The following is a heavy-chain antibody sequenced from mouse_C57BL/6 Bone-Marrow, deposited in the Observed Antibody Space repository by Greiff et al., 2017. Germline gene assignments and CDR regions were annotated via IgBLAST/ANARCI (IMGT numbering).Heavy chain of an antibody. CDR1: GFSLTSYG. V-gene: IGHV2-5*01. Sequence: QVQLQQSGPGLVQPSQSLSITCTVSGFSLTSYGVHWVRQSPGKGLEWLGVIWRGGSTDYNAAFMSRLSITKENSKSQVFFKMNSLQADDTAIYYCAKSSYTDYAMDYWGQGTSVTVSS. J-gene: IGHJ4*01. CDR3: AKSSYTDYAMDY. CDR2: IWRGGST.